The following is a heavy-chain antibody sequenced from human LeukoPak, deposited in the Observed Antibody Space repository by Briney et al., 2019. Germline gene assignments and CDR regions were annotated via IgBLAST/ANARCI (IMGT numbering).Heavy chain of an antibody. CDR1: GFTVSSNY. Sequence: GGSLRLSCAASGFTVSSNYMSWVRQAPGKGLEWVSVIYSGGSTYYADSVKGRFTISRDNSKNTLYLQMNSLGAEDTAVYYCARVSSGWISHFDYWGQGTLVTVSS. CDR3: ARVSSGWISHFDY. D-gene: IGHD6-19*01. CDR2: IYSGGST. J-gene: IGHJ4*02. V-gene: IGHV3-66*01.